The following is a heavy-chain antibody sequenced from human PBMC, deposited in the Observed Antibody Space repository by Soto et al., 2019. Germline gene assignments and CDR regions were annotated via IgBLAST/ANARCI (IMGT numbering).Heavy chain of an antibody. J-gene: IGHJ6*02. D-gene: IGHD2-2*02. CDR2: IYDSENT. V-gene: IGHV4-31*03. CDR1: GGSIISGCSY. Sequence: QVQLQESGPGLVKPSQTVPLTCSVSGGSIISGCSYWNWIRQRPGKGLEWIGYIYDSENTYNSPSQNGRVFLSIDTSKTPFALKMTSVTAADTAVYYCERDDHTGYYGVDVWGQGPKVTVS. CDR3: ERDDHTGYYGVDV.